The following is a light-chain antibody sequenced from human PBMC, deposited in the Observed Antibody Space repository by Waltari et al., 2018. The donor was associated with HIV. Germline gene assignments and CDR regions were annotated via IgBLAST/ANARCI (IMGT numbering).Light chain of an antibody. J-gene: IGLJ1*01. CDR1: SSDVGRHNR. Sequence: QSALTQPPSVSGSPGQSVTISCTGSSSDVGRHNRVSWYQQPPGPAPKLLIYEVTYRPSGVPGRFSGSKSGNTASLTISGLQAEDEADYYCSSYTSSSTYVFGTGTRVTVL. V-gene: IGLV2-18*02. CDR3: SSYTSSSTYV. CDR2: EVT.